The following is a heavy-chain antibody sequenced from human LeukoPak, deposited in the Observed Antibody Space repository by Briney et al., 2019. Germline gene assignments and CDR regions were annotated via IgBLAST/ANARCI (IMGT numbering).Heavy chain of an antibody. J-gene: IGHJ4*02. V-gene: IGHV3-9*01. D-gene: IGHD3-22*01. CDR1: GFTFDDYA. CDR2: ISWNSGSI. CDR3: ARPPITYYYDSSGYS. Sequence: GRSLRLSCAASGFTFDDYAMHWVRHAPGKGLEWVSGISWNSGSIGYADSVKGRFTISRDSAKNSLYLQMNSLRAEDTALYYCARPPITYYYDSSGYSWGQGTLVTVSS.